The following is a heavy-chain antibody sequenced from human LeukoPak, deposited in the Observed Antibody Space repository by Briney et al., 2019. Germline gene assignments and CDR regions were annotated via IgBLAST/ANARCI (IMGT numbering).Heavy chain of an antibody. J-gene: IGHJ4*02. Sequence: GGSLRLSCAASGFTFSDAWMSWVRQAQGKGLEWVGRVKSKTDGGTTDYAAPVKGRFTISRDDSKTTVYVQMNSLRTEDTAVYYCATLRRGYWGQGTLVTVSS. CDR3: ATLRRGY. CDR2: VKSKTDGGTT. V-gene: IGHV3-15*01. CDR1: GFTFSDAW.